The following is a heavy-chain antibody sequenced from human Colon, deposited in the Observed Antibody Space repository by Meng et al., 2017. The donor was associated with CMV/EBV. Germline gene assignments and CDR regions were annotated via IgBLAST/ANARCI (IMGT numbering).Heavy chain of an antibody. J-gene: IGHJ4*02. CDR2: INWNGGRT. V-gene: IGHV3-20*04. D-gene: IGHD3-22*01. CDR1: GFSFEDYG. Sequence: GESLKISCATSGFSFEDYGMSWVRQAPGKGLEWVSGINWNGGRTDYGDSVKGRFTISRDNAKKSLYLQMDSLRVEETALYYCARDLVPNDSSPYYPGDCWGQGTLVTVSS. CDR3: ARDLVPNDSSPYYPGDC.